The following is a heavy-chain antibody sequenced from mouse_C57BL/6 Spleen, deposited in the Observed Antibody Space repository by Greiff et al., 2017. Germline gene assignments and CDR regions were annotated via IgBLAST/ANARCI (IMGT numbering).Heavy chain of an antibody. J-gene: IGHJ2*01. V-gene: IGHV1-69*01. Sequence: VQLQQPGAELVMPGASVKLSCKASGYTFTSYWMHWVKQRPGQGLEWIGEIDPSDSYTNYNQKFKGKSTLTVDKSSSTAYMQLSSLTSEDSAVYYCARSLYDGYADYWGQGTTLTVSS. CDR2: IDPSDSYT. CDR3: ARSLYDGYADY. D-gene: IGHD2-3*01. CDR1: GYTFTSYW.